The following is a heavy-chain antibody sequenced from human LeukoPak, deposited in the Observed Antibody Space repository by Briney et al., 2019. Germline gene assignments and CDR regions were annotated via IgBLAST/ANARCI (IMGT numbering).Heavy chain of an antibody. D-gene: IGHD2-15*01. CDR2: ISSSGSTI. V-gene: IGHV3-48*03. CDR1: GFTFSSYE. CDR3: ARVDIVVVVAATKSGYYFDY. Sequence: PGGSLRLXCAASGFTFSSYEMNWVRQAPGKGLEWVSYISSSGSTIYYADSVKGRFTISRDNAKNSLYLQMNSLRAEDTAVYYCARVDIVVVVAATKSGYYFDYWGQGTLVTVSS. J-gene: IGHJ4*02.